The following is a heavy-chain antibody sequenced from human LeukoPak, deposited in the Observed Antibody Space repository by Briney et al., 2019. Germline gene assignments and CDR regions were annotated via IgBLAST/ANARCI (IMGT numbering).Heavy chain of an antibody. V-gene: IGHV3-30*03. J-gene: IGHJ4*02. CDR1: GFTFSSYG. Sequence: GGSLRLSCAASGFTFSSYGMHWVRQAPGKGLEWVASMSYDGSNEYYADSVKGRFTISRDNSKNTLYLQMNSLRTEDTAVYYCARGAPPDYWGQGTLVTVSS. CDR3: ARGAPPDY. CDR2: MSYDGSNE.